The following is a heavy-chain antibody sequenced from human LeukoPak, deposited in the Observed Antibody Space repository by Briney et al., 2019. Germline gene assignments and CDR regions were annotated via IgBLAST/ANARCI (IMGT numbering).Heavy chain of an antibody. CDR1: GFTFSSYS. CDR3: ASGGTYYYGSGSYTVDY. J-gene: IGHJ4*02. CDR2: ISSSSSYI. V-gene: IGHV3-21*01. Sequence: GGSLRLSCAASGFTFSSYSMNWVRQAPGKGLEWVSSISSSSSYIYYADSVKGRFTISRDNAKSSLYLQMNSLRAEDTAVYYCASGGTYYYGSGSYTVDYWGQGTLVTVSS. D-gene: IGHD3-10*01.